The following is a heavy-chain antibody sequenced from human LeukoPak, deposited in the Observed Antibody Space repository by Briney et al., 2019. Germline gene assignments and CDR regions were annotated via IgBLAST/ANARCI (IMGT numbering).Heavy chain of an antibody. Sequence: ASVKVSCKVSGYTLTELSMHWVRQAPGKGLEWMGGFDPEDGETIYAQKFQGRVTMTRDTSTSTVYMELSSLRSEDTAVYYCAREWFYSKSPWGQGTLVTVSS. V-gene: IGHV1-24*01. J-gene: IGHJ4*02. CDR2: FDPEDGET. CDR3: AREWFYSKSP. CDR1: GYTLTELS. D-gene: IGHD4-11*01.